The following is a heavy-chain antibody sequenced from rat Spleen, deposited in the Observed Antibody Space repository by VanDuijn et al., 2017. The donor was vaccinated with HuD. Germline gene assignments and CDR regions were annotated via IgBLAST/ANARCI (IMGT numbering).Heavy chain of an antibody. Sequence: QMQLKESGPGLVQPSQTLSLTCTVSGFPLTSYHVSWVRQPPGKGLEWMGVIWTGGSTAKNSLLKSRLSITRDISKSQIFLKMNSLQTEDTATYYCARANRDSYAHFDYWGQGVMVTVSS. V-gene: IGHV2-43*01. J-gene: IGHJ2*01. CDR2: IWTGGST. D-gene: IGHD1-12*01. CDR1: GFPLTSYH. CDR3: ARANRDSYAHFDY.